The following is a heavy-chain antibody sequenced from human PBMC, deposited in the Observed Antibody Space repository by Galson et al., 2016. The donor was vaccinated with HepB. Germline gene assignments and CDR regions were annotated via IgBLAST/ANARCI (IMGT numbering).Heavy chain of an antibody. CDR2: IKRDGSEK. V-gene: IGHV3-7*01. CDR3: ARDGSGWLFDS. Sequence: SLRLSCAASGFTFSNYWMSWVRQPPGKGLEWVGNIKRDGSEKYYVDSVKGRFTISRDNAKNSLYLQMKSLRAEDTAVYYCARDGSGWLFDSWGQGTLVTVSS. CDR1: GFTFSNYW. D-gene: IGHD6-19*01. J-gene: IGHJ4*02.